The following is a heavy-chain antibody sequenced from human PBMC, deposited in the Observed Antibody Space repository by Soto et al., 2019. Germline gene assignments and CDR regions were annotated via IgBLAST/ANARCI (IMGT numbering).Heavy chain of an antibody. Sequence: GGSLRLSCAASGLTFRDYDMHWVRQAPGKGLEWMGVISFDGIKKYYADSVKGRFTISRDSSKNKLYLQMNSLRPEDTAVYYCAKPIVAAGYYGMDVWGPGTTVTVSS. CDR2: ISFDGIKK. J-gene: IGHJ6*02. V-gene: IGHV3-30*18. CDR1: GLTFRDYD. D-gene: IGHD6-13*01. CDR3: AKPIVAAGYYGMDV.